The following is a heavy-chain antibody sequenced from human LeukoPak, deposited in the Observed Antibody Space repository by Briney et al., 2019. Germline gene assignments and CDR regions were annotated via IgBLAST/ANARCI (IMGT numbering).Heavy chain of an antibody. D-gene: IGHD6-19*01. V-gene: IGHV1-18*03. J-gene: IGHJ3*02. CDR2: ISAYNGNT. Sequence: ASVKVSCKASGYTFTSYGISWVRQAPGQGLEWMGWISAYNGNTNYAQKLQGRVTMTTDTSTSTAYMELRSLRSDDMAVYYCASLQAVAGTEKAFDIWGQGTMVTVSS. CDR1: GYTFTSYG. CDR3: ASLQAVAGTEKAFDI.